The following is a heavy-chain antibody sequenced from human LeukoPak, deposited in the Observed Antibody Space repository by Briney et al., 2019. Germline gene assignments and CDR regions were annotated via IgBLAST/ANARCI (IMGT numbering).Heavy chain of an antibody. CDR3: ARSHYDYAFDI. J-gene: IGHJ3*02. D-gene: IGHD3-3*01. V-gene: IGHV3-11*04. Sequence: GGSLRLSCAASGFTFSDYYMSWIRQAPGKGPEWVSYISSSGSTIYYADSVKGRFTISRDNAKNSLYLQMNSLRAEDTAVYYCARSHYDYAFDIWGQGTMVTVSS. CDR1: GFTFSDYY. CDR2: ISSSGSTI.